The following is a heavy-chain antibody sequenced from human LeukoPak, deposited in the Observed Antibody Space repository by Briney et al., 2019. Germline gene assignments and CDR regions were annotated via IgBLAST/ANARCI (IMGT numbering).Heavy chain of an antibody. CDR3: ARDRGYGDSIDY. V-gene: IGHV4-61*02. D-gene: IGHD4-17*01. CDR1: GGSISSGSYY. CDR2: IYTSGST. Sequence: PSQTLSLTCTVSGGSISSGSYYWSWIRQPAGKGLEWIGRIYTSGSTNYNLSLKSRVTISVDTSKNQFSLKLSSVTAADTAVYYCARDRGYGDSIDYWGQGTLVTVSS. J-gene: IGHJ4*02.